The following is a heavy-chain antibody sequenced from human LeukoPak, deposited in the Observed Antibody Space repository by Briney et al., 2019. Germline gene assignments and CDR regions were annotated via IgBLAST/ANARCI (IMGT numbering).Heavy chain of an antibody. J-gene: IGHJ3*02. V-gene: IGHV1-46*01. Sequence: ASVKVSCKASGYTFTGYYMHWVRQAPGQGLEWMGIINPSGGSTSYAQKFQGRVTMTRDMSTSTVYMELSSLRSEDTAVYYCARAWVGDSQGGDAFDIWGQGTMVTVSS. CDR1: GYTFTGYY. D-gene: IGHD3-16*01. CDR2: INPSGGST. CDR3: ARAWVGDSQGGDAFDI.